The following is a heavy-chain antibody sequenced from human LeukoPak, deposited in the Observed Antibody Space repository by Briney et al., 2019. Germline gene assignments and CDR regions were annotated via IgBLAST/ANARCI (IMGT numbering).Heavy chain of an antibody. CDR3: ARRIVYGMDV. J-gene: IGHJ6*02. Sequence: GGSLRLSCAASGFTFSRYAMTWVRHAPGKGLEWVANIKQDGSEKYYVGSVKGRFTISRDNAKNSLYLQMNSLRAEDTAVYYCARRIVYGMDVWGQGTTVTVSS. CDR2: IKQDGSEK. V-gene: IGHV3-7*01. D-gene: IGHD2-21*01. CDR1: GFTFSRYA.